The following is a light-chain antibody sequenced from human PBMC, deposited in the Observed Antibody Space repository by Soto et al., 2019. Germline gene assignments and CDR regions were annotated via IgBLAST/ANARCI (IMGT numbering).Light chain of an antibody. CDR1: QSVSSSY. V-gene: IGKV3-20*01. CDR3: HQYGSSPPYT. CDR2: VAS. Sequence: EIVLTQSTGTLSLSPGERATLSCRASQSVSSSYLAWYQQKPGQAPRLLIYVASSRATGIPDRFSGSGSGTDFTLTISRLEPEDFAVYYCHQYGSSPPYTFGPGTKVDIK. J-gene: IGKJ3*01.